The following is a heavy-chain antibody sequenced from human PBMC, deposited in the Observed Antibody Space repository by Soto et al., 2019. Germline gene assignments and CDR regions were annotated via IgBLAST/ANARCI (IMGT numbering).Heavy chain of an antibody. CDR1: GFTFSSYA. CDR2: ISYDGSNK. J-gene: IGHJ4*02. D-gene: IGHD3-22*01. V-gene: IGHV3-30-3*01. Sequence: GGSLRLSCAASGFTFSSYAVHWVRQAPGKGLEWVAVISYDGSNKYYADSVKGRFTISRDNSKNTLYLQMNSLRAEDTAVYYCARQFYYYDSSAKGGFDYWGQGTLVTVSS. CDR3: ARQFYYYDSSAKGGFDY.